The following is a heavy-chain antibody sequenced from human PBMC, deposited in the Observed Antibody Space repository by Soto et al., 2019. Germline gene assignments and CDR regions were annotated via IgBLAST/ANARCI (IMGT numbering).Heavy chain of an antibody. CDR2: ISWNSGSI. V-gene: IGHV3-9*01. CDR1: GFTFDDYA. Sequence: GGSLRLSCAASGFTFDDYAMHWVRQAPGKGLEWVSGISWNSGSIGYADSVKGRFTISRDNAKNSLYLQMNSLRAEDTALYYWAKDIRGYSSSWYPSDGFDYWGQGTLVTVSS. J-gene: IGHJ4*02. D-gene: IGHD6-13*01. CDR3: AKDIRGYSSSWYPSDGFDY.